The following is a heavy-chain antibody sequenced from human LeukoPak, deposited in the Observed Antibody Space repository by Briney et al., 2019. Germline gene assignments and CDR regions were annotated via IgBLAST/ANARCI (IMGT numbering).Heavy chain of an antibody. D-gene: IGHD6-13*01. Sequence: ASVKASCKASGYTFTSYGISWVRQAPGQGLEWMGWISAYNGNTNYAQKLQGRVTMTTDTSTSTAYMELRSLRSDDTAVYYCARAAAGPYYYYGMDVWGQGTTVTVSS. V-gene: IGHV1-18*01. CDR1: GYTFTSYG. CDR3: ARAAAGPYYYYGMDV. CDR2: ISAYNGNT. J-gene: IGHJ6*02.